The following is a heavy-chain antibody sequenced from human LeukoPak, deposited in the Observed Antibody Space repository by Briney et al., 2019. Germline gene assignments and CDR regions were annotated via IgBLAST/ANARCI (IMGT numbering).Heavy chain of an antibody. CDR2: ISSSSSYI. Sequence: KPGGSLRLSCAASGFTFSSYSMNWVRQAPGKGLEWVSSISSSSSYIYYADSVKGRFTISRDNSKNTLYLQMNSLRAEDTAVYYCAKDGYCSGGSCYRPDAFDIWGQGTMVTVSS. J-gene: IGHJ3*02. V-gene: IGHV3-21*04. CDR3: AKDGYCSGGSCYRPDAFDI. D-gene: IGHD2-15*01. CDR1: GFTFSSYS.